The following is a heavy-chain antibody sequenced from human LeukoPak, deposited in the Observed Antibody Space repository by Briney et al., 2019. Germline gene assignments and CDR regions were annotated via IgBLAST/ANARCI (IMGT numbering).Heavy chain of an antibody. V-gene: IGHV3-48*01. J-gene: IGHJ4*02. D-gene: IGHD2-21*02. CDR3: ARFRTWGDKAFDY. Sequence: PGGSLRLSCAASGFTFNAFGMNWFRQAPGKGLEWVSYIGTTSGAIYYADSVKGRFTISRDSAKNSLYLQMNSLRAEDTAVYYCARFRTWGDKAFDYWGQGTLVTVSS. CDR1: GFTFNAFG. CDR2: IGTTSGAI.